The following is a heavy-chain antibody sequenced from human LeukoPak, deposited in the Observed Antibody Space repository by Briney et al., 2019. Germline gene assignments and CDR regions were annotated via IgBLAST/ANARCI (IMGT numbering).Heavy chain of an antibody. Sequence: ASVKVSCKASGYIFTTSFMHWVRQAPGQGLEWMGVINPSGTSTGYAQKFQGRVTMTRDTSTNTVYMELSSLRSEDTAVYYCASPHGASYYYFDYWGQGTLVTVSS. J-gene: IGHJ4*02. V-gene: IGHV1-46*01. CDR2: INPSGTST. CDR1: GYIFTTSF. CDR3: ASPHGASYYYFDY. D-gene: IGHD4/OR15-4a*01.